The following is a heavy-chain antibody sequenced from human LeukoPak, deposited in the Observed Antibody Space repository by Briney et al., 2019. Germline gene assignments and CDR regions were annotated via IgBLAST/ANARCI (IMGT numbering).Heavy chain of an antibody. D-gene: IGHD6-13*01. V-gene: IGHV1-69*04. Sequence: GASVKVSCKASGGTFSSYAISWVRQAPGQGLEWMGRIIPILGIANYAQKFQGRVTITADKSTSTAYMELSSLRSEDTAVYYCARDEIAAGLFDHWGQGTLVTVSS. CDR2: IIPILGIA. J-gene: IGHJ4*02. CDR3: ARDEIAAGLFDH. CDR1: GGTFSSYA.